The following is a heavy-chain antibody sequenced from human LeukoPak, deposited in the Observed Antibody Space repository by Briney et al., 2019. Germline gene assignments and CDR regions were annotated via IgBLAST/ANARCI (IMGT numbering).Heavy chain of an antibody. V-gene: IGHV3-66*02. J-gene: IGHJ4*02. CDR1: GFTVSSNY. CDR2: IYSGGST. D-gene: IGHD2-2*01. CDR3: ARAICSSTSCYRFDY. Sequence: GGSLRLSCAASGFTVSSNYMSWVRQAPGKGLEWVSVIYSGGSTYYADSVKGRFTISRDNSKNTLYLQMNSLRAEDTAVYYCARAICSSTSCYRFDYWGQGTLVTVSS.